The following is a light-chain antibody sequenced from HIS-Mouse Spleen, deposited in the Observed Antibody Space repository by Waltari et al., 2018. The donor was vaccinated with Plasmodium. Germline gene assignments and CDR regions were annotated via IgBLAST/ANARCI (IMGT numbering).Light chain of an antibody. Sequence: AIQLTQSPSSLSASVGNRVTITCRAIQGITSALAWYQQKPGKAPKLLIDDAYSLESGVPSRFSGSGSGTDVTLTISSLQHEDFATYYCQQCNSYPLTFGGGTKVEIK. CDR3: QQCNSYPLT. J-gene: IGKJ4*01. CDR1: QGITSA. CDR2: DAY. V-gene: IGKV1-13*02.